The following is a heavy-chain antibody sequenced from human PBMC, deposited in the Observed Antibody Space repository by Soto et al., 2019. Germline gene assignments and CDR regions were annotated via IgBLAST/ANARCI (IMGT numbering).Heavy chain of an antibody. CDR2: INSDGSHT. V-gene: IGHV3-74*01. Sequence: EVQLVESGGGLAQPGGSLRLSCAASGFNFSIYWMHWVRQAPGQGLVWVSRINSDGSHTDYADSVKGRFTISRDNANNTLYLQINSLGDEDTAVFYCARGGAYGDYRSDYWGQGTLVTVSS. CDR1: GFNFSIYW. CDR3: ARGGAYGDYRSDY. D-gene: IGHD4-17*01. J-gene: IGHJ4*02.